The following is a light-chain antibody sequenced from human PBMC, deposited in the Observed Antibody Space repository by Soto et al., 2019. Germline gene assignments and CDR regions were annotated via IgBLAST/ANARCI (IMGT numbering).Light chain of an antibody. CDR3: QQASNLTPLT. J-gene: IGKJ4*01. CDR1: QDISRW. Sequence: DIQMTQSPSSVSASVGDSVTITCRASQDISRWLVWYQQKPGKAPKLLFSAASGLQSGVPSRFSGSGSGTDFTLTISSLQPEDFATYYRQQASNLTPLTFGGGTKVEIK. V-gene: IGKV1-12*01. CDR2: AAS.